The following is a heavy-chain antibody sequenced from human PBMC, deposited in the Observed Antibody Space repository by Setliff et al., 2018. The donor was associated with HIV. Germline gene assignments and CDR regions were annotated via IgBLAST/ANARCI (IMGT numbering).Heavy chain of an antibody. V-gene: IGHV1-18*01. Sequence: ASVKVSCKASGYTFTSYGISWVRQAPGQGLEWMGWISAYNGNTNYAQTLQGRVTMTRDTSTNTVYLELSSLRSEDTAMYYCAREMFMYTSSEGFPFDFWGQGTLVTVSS. CDR2: ISAYNGNT. D-gene: IGHD6-6*01. CDR3: AREMFMYTSSEGFPFDF. J-gene: IGHJ4*02. CDR1: GYTFTSYG.